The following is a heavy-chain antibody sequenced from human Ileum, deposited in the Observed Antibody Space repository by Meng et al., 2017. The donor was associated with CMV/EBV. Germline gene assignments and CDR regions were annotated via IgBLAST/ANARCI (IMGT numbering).Heavy chain of an antibody. CDR1: TLRSYT. V-gene: IGHV1-69*02. Sequence: TLRSYTISWVRQAPGQGLEWMGRIIPSLGKANYAQKCQGRVTITADKSTSKAYMELSSLRSEDTAVYYCARSYDFWSGYLAEGWFDPWGQGTLVTVSS. CDR3: ARSYDFWSGYLAEGWFDP. J-gene: IGHJ5*02. CDR2: IIPSLGKA. D-gene: IGHD3-3*01.